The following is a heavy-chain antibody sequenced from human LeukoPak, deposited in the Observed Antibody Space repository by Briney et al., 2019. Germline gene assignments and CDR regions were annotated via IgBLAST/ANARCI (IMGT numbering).Heavy chain of an antibody. J-gene: IGHJ4*02. D-gene: IGHD3-3*02. Sequence: PGGSLRLSCAASGFTFSSYWMHWLRQAPGKGRVWVSRINSDGSSTSYADSVKGRFTISRDNAKNTLYLQMNSLRAEDTAVYYCASDSTPDYWGQGTLVTVSS. CDR1: GFTFSSYW. CDR3: ASDSTPDY. V-gene: IGHV3-74*01. CDR2: INSDGSST.